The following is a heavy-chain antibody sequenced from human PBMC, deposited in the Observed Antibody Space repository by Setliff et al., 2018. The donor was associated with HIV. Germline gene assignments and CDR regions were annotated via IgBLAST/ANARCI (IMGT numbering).Heavy chain of an antibody. CDR2: IYYTGNT. V-gene: IGHV4-39*06. CDR1: GGSVGSSSYY. D-gene: IGHD2-2*01. CDR3: ARDDSIVLVPAIMRGDGFDF. J-gene: IGHJ3*01. Sequence: TSETLSLTCTVSGGSVGSSSYYWAWIRQPPGKGLEWIGSIYYTGNTKYNPSLESRVTFSIDTSENQFPLRLASVTAADTAIYYCARDDSIVLVPAIMRGDGFDFWGQGRMVTVSS.